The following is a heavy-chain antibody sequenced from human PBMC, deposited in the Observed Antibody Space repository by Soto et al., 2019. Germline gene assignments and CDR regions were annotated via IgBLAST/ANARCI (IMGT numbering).Heavy chain of an antibody. J-gene: IGHJ4*02. CDR3: AKGYDYVWGSYRYNFDY. Sequence: GGSLRLSCAASGFTFSSYGMHWVRQAPGKGLEWVAVISYDGSNKYYADSVKGRFTISRDNSKNTLYLQMNSLRAEDTAVYYCAKGYDYVWGSYRYNFDYWGQGTLVTVSS. CDR1: GFTFSSYG. CDR2: ISYDGSNK. D-gene: IGHD3-16*02. V-gene: IGHV3-30*18.